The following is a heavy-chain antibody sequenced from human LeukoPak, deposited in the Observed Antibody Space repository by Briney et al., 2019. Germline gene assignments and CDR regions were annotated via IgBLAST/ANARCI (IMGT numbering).Heavy chain of an antibody. CDR2: ISGSGDNS. CDR1: GFTFSSYA. Sequence: PGGSLRLSCAASGFTFSSYAMSWVRQAPGKGLEWVSSISGSGDNSYYADSVKGRFTISRDNSKSTLYLQMNSLRAEDTAVYYCAKRLVVVTAIGDDYWGQGTLVTVSS. CDR3: AKRLVVVTAIGDDY. J-gene: IGHJ4*02. D-gene: IGHD2-21*02. V-gene: IGHV3-23*01.